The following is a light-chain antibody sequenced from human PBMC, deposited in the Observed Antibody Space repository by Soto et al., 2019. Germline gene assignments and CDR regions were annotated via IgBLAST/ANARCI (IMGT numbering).Light chain of an antibody. CDR3: QVWDSSSANYV. V-gene: IGLV3-21*02. CDR2: DDS. CDR1: NIGRKG. Sequence: SYELTQPPSVSVAPGQTARITCGGNNIGRKGVHWYQQKPGQAPVLVVYDDSDRPSGIPERFSGSNSGNTATLTISRVEAGDEADYYCQVWDSSSANYVFGSGTKVTVL. J-gene: IGLJ1*01.